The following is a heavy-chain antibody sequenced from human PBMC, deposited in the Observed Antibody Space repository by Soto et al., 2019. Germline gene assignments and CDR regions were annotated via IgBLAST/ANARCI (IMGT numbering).Heavy chain of an antibody. Sequence: GGSLRLSCAASGFTFSSYAMSWVRQAPGKGLEWVSAISGSGGSTYYADSVKGRFTISRDNSKNTLYLQMNSLRAEDTAVYYCAKKSRRGGYYYYYGMDVWGQGTTVTVSS. J-gene: IGHJ6*02. V-gene: IGHV3-23*01. D-gene: IGHD3-16*01. CDR2: ISGSGGST. CDR3: AKKSRRGGYYYYYGMDV. CDR1: GFTFSSYA.